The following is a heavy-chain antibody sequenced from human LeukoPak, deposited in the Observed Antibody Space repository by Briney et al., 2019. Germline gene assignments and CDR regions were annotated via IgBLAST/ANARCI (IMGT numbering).Heavy chain of an antibody. J-gene: IGHJ4*02. CDR2: ISYDGSNK. CDR1: GFTFSSYA. V-gene: IGHV3-30-3*01. D-gene: IGHD5-18*01. CDR3: ARDGYGLDTPLVSTIFDC. Sequence: QPGRSLRLSCAASGFTFSSYAMHWVRQAPGKGLEWVAVISYDGSNKYYADSVKGRFTISRDNSKNTLYLQMNSLRAEDTAVYYCARDGYGLDTPLVSTIFDCWGQGSLATVSS.